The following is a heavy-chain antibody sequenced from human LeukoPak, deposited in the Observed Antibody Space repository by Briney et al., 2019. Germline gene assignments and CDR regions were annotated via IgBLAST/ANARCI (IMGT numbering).Heavy chain of an antibody. D-gene: IGHD3-16*01. V-gene: IGHV3-33*01. Sequence: PGRSLRLSCAASGFTFSSYGILWVRQAPGKGLEWVAVIWYDGSNKYYADSVKGRFTISRDNSKDTLYLQMNSLRAEDTAVYYCARDLRYYYYMDVWGKGTTVTVSS. CDR2: IWYDGSNK. J-gene: IGHJ6*03. CDR1: GFTFSSYG. CDR3: ARDLRYYYYMDV.